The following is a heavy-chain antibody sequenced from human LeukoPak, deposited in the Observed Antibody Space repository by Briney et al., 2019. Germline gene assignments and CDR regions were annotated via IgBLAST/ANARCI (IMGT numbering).Heavy chain of an antibody. CDR1: GYTFTGYY. J-gene: IGHJ5*02. CDR2: INPNSGGT. D-gene: IGHD1-7*01. V-gene: IGHV1-2*06. Sequence: ASVKVSCKASGYTFTGYYMHWVRQAPGQGLEWMGRINPNSGGTSYAQKFQGRVTMTRDTSISTAYMGLSRLRSDDTAVYYCARAPSSWNYEVRSHNWFDPWGQGTLVTVSS. CDR3: ARAPSSWNYEVRSHNWFDP.